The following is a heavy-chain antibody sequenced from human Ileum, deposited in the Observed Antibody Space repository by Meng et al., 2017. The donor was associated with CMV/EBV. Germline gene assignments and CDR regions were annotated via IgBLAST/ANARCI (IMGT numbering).Heavy chain of an antibody. J-gene: IGHJ4*01. D-gene: IGHD2-8*02. CDR3: VQDGRPILN. CDR2: IYFGGSA. V-gene: IGHV4-39*07. CDR1: GDSINSYNYY. Sequence: SETLSLTCTVSGDSINSYNYYWGWIRQPPGKGLEWIGSIYFGGSAHYNPSLKRRVSISIDTSNNHFSLKLNSVTAADTAVYYCVQDGRPILNWGPGAQVTVSS.